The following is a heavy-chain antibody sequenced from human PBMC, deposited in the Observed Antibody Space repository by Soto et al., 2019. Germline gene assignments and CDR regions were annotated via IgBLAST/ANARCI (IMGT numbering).Heavy chain of an antibody. J-gene: IGHJ4*02. CDR2: IYSSGGT. Sequence: ETLSLTCTVSGDSVSSDNYYWTWIRQPPGKGLEWIGYIYSSGGTNYNPSLKSRVTISLDTSSNQFSLKLTSVTAADTAVYYCARDIRGYSRAFDYWGQGTLVTVSS. V-gene: IGHV4-61*01. CDR3: ARDIRGYSRAFDY. D-gene: IGHD5-18*01. CDR1: GDSVSSDNYY.